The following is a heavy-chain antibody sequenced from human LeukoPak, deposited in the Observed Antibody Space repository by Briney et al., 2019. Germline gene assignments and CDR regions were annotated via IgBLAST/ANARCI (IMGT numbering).Heavy chain of an antibody. Sequence: ASVKVSSKASGYTFTGYYMHWVRQAPGQGLEWMGRINPNSGGTNYAQKFQGRVTMTRDTSISTAYMELSRLRSDDTAVYYCARERGRGRFDAFDIWGQGTMVTVSS. V-gene: IGHV1-2*06. D-gene: IGHD1-26*01. J-gene: IGHJ3*02. CDR2: INPNSGGT. CDR1: GYTFTGYY. CDR3: ARERGRGRFDAFDI.